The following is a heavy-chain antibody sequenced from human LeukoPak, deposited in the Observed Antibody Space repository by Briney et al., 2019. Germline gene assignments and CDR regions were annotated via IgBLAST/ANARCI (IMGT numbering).Heavy chain of an antibody. Sequence: SETLSLTCTVSGGSISSYDWSWIRQPPGKGLEWVGYIYYGGSTNYNPSLKSRVTISGDTSKNQVSLKLSSVTAADTAVYYCARRSTLYVGPTTYFDYWGQGTLVTVSS. CDR2: IYYGGST. J-gene: IGHJ4*02. V-gene: IGHV4-59*08. CDR3: ARRSTLYVGPTTYFDY. CDR1: GGSISSYD. D-gene: IGHD1-26*01.